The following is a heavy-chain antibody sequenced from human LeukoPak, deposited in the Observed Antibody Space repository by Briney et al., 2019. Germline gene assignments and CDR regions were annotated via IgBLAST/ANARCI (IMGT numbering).Heavy chain of an antibody. CDR3: ARLRDPNGWWFGVWSGYSTPFDY. CDR1: GGSISSSSYY. D-gene: IGHD3-3*01. V-gene: IGHV4-39*07. J-gene: IGHJ4*02. CDR2: IYYSGST. Sequence: PSETLSLTCTVSGGSISSSSYYWGWIRQPPGKGLEWIGSIYYSGSTYYNPSLKSRVTISVDTSKNQFSLKLSSVTAADTAVYYCARLRDPNGWWFGVWSGYSTPFDYWGQGTLVTVSS.